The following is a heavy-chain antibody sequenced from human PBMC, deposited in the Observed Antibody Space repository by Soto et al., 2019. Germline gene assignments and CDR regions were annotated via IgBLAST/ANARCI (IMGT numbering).Heavy chain of an antibody. CDR3: ARESIVGDTKFDP. CDR1: VDSLSSGRYY. CDR2: IYHVGTS. D-gene: IGHD1-26*01. J-gene: IGHJ5*02. Sequence: PSETLSLTCTVSVDSLSSGRYYWTWLRQPPGKGLEWIGYIYHVGTSKYNPSLNSRATISLDTSKSQFSLRLRSVTAADTAVYFCARESIVGDTKFDPWGHGTLVTVSS. V-gene: IGHV4-61*01.